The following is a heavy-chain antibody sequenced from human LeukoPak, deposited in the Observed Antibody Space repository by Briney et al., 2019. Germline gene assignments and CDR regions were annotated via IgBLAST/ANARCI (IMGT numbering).Heavy chain of an antibody. V-gene: IGHV1-69*06. CDR1: GGTFSSYA. Sequence: GASVKVSCKASGGTFSSYAISWVRQAPGQGLEWMGGIIPIFGTANYAQKFQGRVTITADKSTSTAYMELSSLRSADTAVYYCARDEDYGIFVNVDYWGQGTLVTVSS. CDR2: IIPIFGTA. CDR3: ARDEDYGIFVNVDY. J-gene: IGHJ4*02. D-gene: IGHD4-17*01.